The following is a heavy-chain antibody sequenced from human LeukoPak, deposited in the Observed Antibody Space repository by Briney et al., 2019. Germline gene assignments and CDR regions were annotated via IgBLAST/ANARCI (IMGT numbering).Heavy chain of an antibody. CDR3: ARGNYYGSSGYSPYFDY. V-gene: IGHV4-59*12. CDR1: GGSISSYY. D-gene: IGHD3-22*01. J-gene: IGHJ4*02. Sequence: SETLSLTCTVSGGSISSYYWSWIRQPPGKGLEWIGYIYYSGSTNYNPSLKSRVTISVDRSKNQFSLKLSSVTAADTAVYYCARGNYYGSSGYSPYFDYWGQGTLVTVSS. CDR2: IYYSGST.